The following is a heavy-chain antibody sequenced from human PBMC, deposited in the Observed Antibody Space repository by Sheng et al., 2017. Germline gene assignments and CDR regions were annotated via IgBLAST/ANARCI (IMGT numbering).Heavy chain of an antibody. CDR1: GFTFSSYA. CDR2: ISYDGSNK. V-gene: IGHV3-30*04. D-gene: IGHD3-9*01. J-gene: IGHJ5*02. Sequence: QVQLVESGGGVVQPGRSLRLSCAASGFTFSSYAMHWVRQAPGKGLEWVAVISYDGSNKYYADSVKGRFTISRDNSKNTLYLQMNSLRAEDTAVYYCAREVRFYDILTGYSNWFDPWGQGTLVTVSS. CDR3: AREVRFYDILTGYSNWFDP.